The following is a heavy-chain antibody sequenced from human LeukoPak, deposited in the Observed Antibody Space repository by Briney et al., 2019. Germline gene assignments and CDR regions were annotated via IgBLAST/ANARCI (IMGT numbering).Heavy chain of an antibody. J-gene: IGHJ5*02. Sequence: PSETLSLTCAVYGGSFSGYYWSWIRQPPGKGLEWIGEINHSGSTNYNPSLKSRVTISVDTSENQFSLKLSSVTAADTAVYYCAREGGYANWFDPWGQGTLVTVSS. V-gene: IGHV4-34*01. CDR2: INHSGST. D-gene: IGHD5-12*01. CDR1: GGSFSGYY. CDR3: AREGGYANWFDP.